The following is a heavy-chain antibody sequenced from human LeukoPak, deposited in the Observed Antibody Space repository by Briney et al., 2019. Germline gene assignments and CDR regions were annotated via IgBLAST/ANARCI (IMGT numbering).Heavy chain of an antibody. V-gene: IGHV3-9*01. J-gene: IGHJ4*02. Sequence: PGGSLRLSCAASGFTFDDYAMHWVRQAPGKGLEWVSGISWNSGSIGYADSVKGRFTISRDNAKNSLYLQMNSLRAEDTALYYCAKDIYPYYDSSGYYSDWGQGTLVTVSS. D-gene: IGHD3-22*01. CDR3: AKDIYPYYDSSGYYSD. CDR2: ISWNSGSI. CDR1: GFTFDDYA.